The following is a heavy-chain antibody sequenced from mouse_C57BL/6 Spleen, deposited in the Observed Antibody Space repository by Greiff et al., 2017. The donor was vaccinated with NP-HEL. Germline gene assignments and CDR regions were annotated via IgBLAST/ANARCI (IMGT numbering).Heavy chain of an antibody. V-gene: IGHV1-76*01. J-gene: IGHJ1*03. CDR3: ARPGSSPYWYFDV. CDR2: IYPGSGNT. CDR1: GYTFTDYY. Sequence: VQLQQSGAELVRPGASVKLSCKASGYTFTDYYINWVKQRPGQGLEWIARIYPGSGNTYYNEKFKGKATLTAEKSSSTAYMQLSSLTSEDSAVYFCARPGSSPYWYFDVWGTGATVTVSS. D-gene: IGHD1-1*01.